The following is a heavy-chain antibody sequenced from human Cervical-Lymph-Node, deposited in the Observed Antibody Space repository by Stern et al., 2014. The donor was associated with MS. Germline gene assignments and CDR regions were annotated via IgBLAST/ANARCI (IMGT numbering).Heavy chain of an antibody. CDR2: ISYDGNTK. V-gene: IGHV3-30-3*01. D-gene: IGHD5/OR15-5a*01. CDR1: GFTFTSSA. CDR3: VRERSSRGFDY. Sequence: VLLVESGGGVVQPGRSLRVSCATAGFTFTSSAMNWVRPAPGTGLGWVAVISYDGNTKYYADSVKVRFTISRDNSKNTLYLQMSSLRAEDTAVYYCVRERSSRGFDYWGQGSLVTVSS. J-gene: IGHJ4*02.